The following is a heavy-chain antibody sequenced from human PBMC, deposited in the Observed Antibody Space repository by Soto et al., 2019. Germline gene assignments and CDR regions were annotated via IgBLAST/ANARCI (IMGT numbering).Heavy chain of an antibody. J-gene: IGHJ6*02. V-gene: IGHV4-30-2*06. CDR3: ARDYYGMDV. Sequence: SETLSLTCTVSGGSISSGGYSWTWVRQSPGKGLEWIGYTYQSGSAYYNPSLKSRVTISVDRSKNQFSLNLTSVTAADTAVYYCARDYYGMDVWGQGTTVTVSS. CDR2: TYQSGSA. CDR1: GGSISSGGYS.